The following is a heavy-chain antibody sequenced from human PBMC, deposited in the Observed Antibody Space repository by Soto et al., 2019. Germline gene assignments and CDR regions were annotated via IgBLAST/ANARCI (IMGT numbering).Heavy chain of an antibody. CDR1: GFTVSSNY. CDR3: ARDRIAVAGNPEYFQH. V-gene: IGHV3-66*01. D-gene: IGHD6-19*01. Sequence: EVQLVESGGGLVQPGGSLRLSCAASGFTVSSNYMSWVRPAPGKGLEWGSVIYSGGSTYYAASVKGRFTIPRDNSKNSLYLQMNSLRAEDTAVYYCARDRIAVAGNPEYFQHWGQGTLVTVSS. J-gene: IGHJ1*01. CDR2: IYSGGST.